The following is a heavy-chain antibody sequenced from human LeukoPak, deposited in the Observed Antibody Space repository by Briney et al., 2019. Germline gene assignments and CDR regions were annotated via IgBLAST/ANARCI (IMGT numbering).Heavy chain of an antibody. D-gene: IGHD5-12*01. Sequence: GGSLRLSCAASGFTFSSYWMSWVRQAPGKGLEWVANIKQDGSEKNYVDSVKGRFTISRDNAKNSLDLQMNSLRAEDTAVYYCARAGGYASSWAYWGQGTLVTVST. CDR1: GFTFSSYW. CDR2: IKQDGSEK. J-gene: IGHJ4*02. CDR3: ARAGGYASSWAY. V-gene: IGHV3-7*01.